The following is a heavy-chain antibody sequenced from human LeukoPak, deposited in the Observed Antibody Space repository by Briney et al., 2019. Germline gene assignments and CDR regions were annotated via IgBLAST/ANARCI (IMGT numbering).Heavy chain of an antibody. CDR1: TSR. CDR3: AGFFYDNSNAAFDI. CDR2: IIPIYGRA. Sequence: SVKVSCKATSRITWVRQAPGQGLELMGGIIPIYGRADYPQKFQGRVTITADESTRTVTMQLSSLSSEDTAVYYCAGFFYDNSNAAFDIWGQGTVVTVS. V-gene: IGHV1-69*13. J-gene: IGHJ3*02. D-gene: IGHD3-22*01.